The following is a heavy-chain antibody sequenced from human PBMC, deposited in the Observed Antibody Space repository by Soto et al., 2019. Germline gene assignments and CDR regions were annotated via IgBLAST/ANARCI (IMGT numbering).Heavy chain of an antibody. CDR1: GYTFTSYA. V-gene: IGHV1-3*01. Sequence: ASVKVSCKASGYTFTSYAMHWVRQAPGQRLKWMGWINAGNGNTKYSQKFQSRVTITRDTSASTAYMELSSLRSEDTAVYYCATGGYSGYGPFDYWGQGTLVTVSS. CDR3: ATGGYSGYGPFDY. J-gene: IGHJ4*02. D-gene: IGHD5-12*01. CDR2: INAGNGNT.